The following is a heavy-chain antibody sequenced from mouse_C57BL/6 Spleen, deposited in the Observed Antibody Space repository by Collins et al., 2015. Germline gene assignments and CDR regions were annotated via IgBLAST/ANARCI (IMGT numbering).Heavy chain of an antibody. V-gene: IGHV3-6*01. D-gene: IGHD2-1*01. J-gene: IGHJ3*01. CDR3: AREGFYAGNYRFAY. CDR2: ITYDGSN. CDR1: GYSITSGYY. Sequence: DVQLQESGPGLVKPSQSLSLTCSVTGYSITSGYYWNWIRQFPGNKLEWMGYITYDGSNNYNPSLKNRISITRDTSKNQFFLKLNSVTTEDTATYYCAREGFYAGNYRFAYWGQGTLVTVST.